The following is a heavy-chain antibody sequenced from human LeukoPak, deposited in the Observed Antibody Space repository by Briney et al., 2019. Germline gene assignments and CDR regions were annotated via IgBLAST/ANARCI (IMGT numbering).Heavy chain of an antibody. V-gene: IGHV4-59*01. CDR1: GGSISSYY. CDR2: IYYSGST. Sequence: SETLSLTCTVSGGSISSYYWSWIRQPPGKGLEWIGYIYYSGSTNYNPSLKSRVTISVDTSKNQFSLKLSSVTAADTAVYYCARSIDSSGYYSRDYYYCGMDVWGQGTTVTVSS. D-gene: IGHD3-22*01. CDR3: ARSIDSSGYYSRDYYYCGMDV. J-gene: IGHJ6*02.